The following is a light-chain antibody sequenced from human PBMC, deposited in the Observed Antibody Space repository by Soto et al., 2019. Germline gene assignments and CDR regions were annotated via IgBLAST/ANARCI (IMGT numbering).Light chain of an antibody. V-gene: IGKV1-5*03. CDR1: QSLNNY. CDR3: QQYNGYSSVT. CDR2: KAS. Sequence: IQMTQSPSTLSASVGDSVTITCXASQSLNNYLAWYQQKPGKAPKLLIYKASSLESGVPSRFSGSGSGTEFTLAISSLQPDDFATYYCQQYNGYSSVTFGGGTKLQ. J-gene: IGKJ4*01.